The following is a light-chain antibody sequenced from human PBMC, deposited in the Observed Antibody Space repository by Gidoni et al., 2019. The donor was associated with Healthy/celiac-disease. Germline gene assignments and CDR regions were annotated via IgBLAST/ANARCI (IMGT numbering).Light chain of an antibody. V-gene: IGLV3-1*01. J-gene: IGLJ2*01. CDR1: KLGDKY. Sequence: SYELTQPPSVSVSPGQTASITCSGDKLGDKYACWYQQKPGQSPVLVIYQDSKRPSGIPERFSGSNFGNTATLTISGTQAMDEADYYCQAWDSSSATGVFGGGTNLTVL. CDR3: QAWDSSSATGV. CDR2: QDS.